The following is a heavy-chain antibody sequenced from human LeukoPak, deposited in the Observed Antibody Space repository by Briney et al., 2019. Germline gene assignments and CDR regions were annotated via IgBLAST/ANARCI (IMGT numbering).Heavy chain of an antibody. J-gene: IGHJ4*02. CDR2: ISWNSSSI. D-gene: IGHD3-9*01. CDR1: GFTFDDYA. Sequence: GGSLRLSCAASGFTFDDYAMHWVRQAPGKGLEWVSGISWNSSSIGYADSVKGRFTISRDNAKNSLYLQMNSLRAEDTALYYCARARYDILTGYRYYFDYWGQGTLVTVSS. CDR3: ARARYDILTGYRYYFDY. V-gene: IGHV3-9*01.